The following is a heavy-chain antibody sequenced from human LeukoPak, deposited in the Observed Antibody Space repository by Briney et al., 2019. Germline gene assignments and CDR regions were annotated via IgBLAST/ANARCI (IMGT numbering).Heavy chain of an antibody. V-gene: IGHV4-4*07. CDR1: GGSISSYY. J-gene: IGHJ4*02. Sequence: SETLSLTCTVSGGSISSYYWTWIRQPAGKGLECIGRIYTSGSTNYNPSLKSRVTMSLDTPKNQFSLKLSSVTAADTAVYFCARSHRDSSGYYYPDYWGQGTLVTVSS. CDR3: ARSHRDSSGYYYPDY. CDR2: IYTSGST. D-gene: IGHD3-22*01.